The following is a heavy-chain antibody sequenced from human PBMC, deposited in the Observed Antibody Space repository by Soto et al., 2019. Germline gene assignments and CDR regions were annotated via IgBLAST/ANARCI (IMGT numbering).Heavy chain of an antibody. J-gene: IGHJ5*02. CDR2: ISSSSSYI. CDR1: GFTFSSYS. CDR3: ARSGYSGYDYSLLHKYNWFDP. D-gene: IGHD5-12*01. V-gene: IGHV3-21*01. Sequence: GGSLRLSCAASGFTFSSYSMNWVRQAPGKGLEWVSSISSSSSYIYYADAVKGRFTISRDNAKNSLYLQMNSLRAEDTAVYYCARSGYSGYDYSLLHKYNWFDPWGQGTLVTVSS.